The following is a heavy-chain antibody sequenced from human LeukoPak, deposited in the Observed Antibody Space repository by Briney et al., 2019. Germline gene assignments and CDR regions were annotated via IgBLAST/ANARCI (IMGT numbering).Heavy chain of an antibody. J-gene: IGHJ4*02. V-gene: IGHV3-66*01. D-gene: IGHD6-19*01. Sequence: GGSLRLSCAASGFTVSYNYMSWVRQAPGKGLEWVSIIYSGGGTYYADSVKGRFTVSRDNSKNTLYLQMNSLRAEDTAVYYCARGYSSGWYSDYWGQGTLVTVSS. CDR2: IYSGGGT. CDR1: GFTVSYNY. CDR3: ARGYSSGWYSDY.